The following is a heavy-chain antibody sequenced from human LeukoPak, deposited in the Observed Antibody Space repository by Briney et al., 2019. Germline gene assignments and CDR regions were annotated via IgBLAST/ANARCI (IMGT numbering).Heavy chain of an antibody. Sequence: PGGSLRLSCAASGFTFDDYAMHWVRQVPGKGLEWVSLISGNGGNTYYADSVKGRFAISRDNSKNTLFLQLHNLRVEDTALYYCARDLHYYVAMDVWGQGTTVTVSS. CDR3: ARDLHYYVAMDV. D-gene: IGHD3-10*02. V-gene: IGHV3-43*02. CDR1: GFTFDDYA. CDR2: ISGNGGNT. J-gene: IGHJ6*02.